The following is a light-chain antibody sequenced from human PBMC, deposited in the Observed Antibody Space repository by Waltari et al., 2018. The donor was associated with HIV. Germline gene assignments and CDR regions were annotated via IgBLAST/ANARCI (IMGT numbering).Light chain of an antibody. CDR3: QTWDNRTDRV. Sequence: SYELTQPPSVSVSPGQTASITCSGDTLGTKYAFWYQQKAGQSPVLVIYQDDKPPSGTPRRFSGSNSRNTALLTIRVTQAMDEADYYCQTWDNRTDRVFGPGTKVTVL. CDR1: TLGTKY. CDR2: QDD. J-gene: IGLJ1*01. V-gene: IGLV3-1*01.